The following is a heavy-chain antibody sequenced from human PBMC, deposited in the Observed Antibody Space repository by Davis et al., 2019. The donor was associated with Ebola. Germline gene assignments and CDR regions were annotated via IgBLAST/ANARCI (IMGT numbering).Heavy chain of an antibody. J-gene: IGHJ4*02. CDR3: AKGSSYSSSYDY. V-gene: IGHV3-33*06. CDR1: GFPFNSHG. D-gene: IGHD6-6*01. Sequence: GESLKISCAASGFPFNSHGMHWVRQAPDKGPEWVAVIWYDGSRKYYGDSVKGRFTISRDNSHNLLYLQMNSLRAEDTAVYYCAKGSSYSSSYDYWGQGTLVTVSS. CDR2: IWYDGSRK.